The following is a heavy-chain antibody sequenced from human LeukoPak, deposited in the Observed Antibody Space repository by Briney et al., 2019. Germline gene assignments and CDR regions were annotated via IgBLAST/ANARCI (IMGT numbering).Heavy chain of an antibody. CDR3: ARLSAFDI. J-gene: IGHJ3*02. CDR2: IYYSGST. V-gene: IGHV4-39*01. CDR1: GGSISSSSYY. Sequence: SEALSLTRTVSGGSISSSSYYWGWIRQPPGKGLEWIGSIYYSGSTYYNPSLKSRVTISVDTSKNQFSLKLSSVTAADTAVYYCARLSAFDIWGQGTMVTVSS.